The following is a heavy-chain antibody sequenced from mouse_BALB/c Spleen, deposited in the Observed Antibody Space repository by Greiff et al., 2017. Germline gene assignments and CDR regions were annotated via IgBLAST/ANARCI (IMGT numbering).Heavy chain of an antibody. J-gene: IGHJ2*01. D-gene: IGHD4-1*01. V-gene: IGHV1-4*01. CDR1: GYTFTSYT. CDR3: ARANWNIGYFDY. Sequence: QVQLQQSGAELARPGASVKLSCKASGYTFTSYTMHWVKQRPGQGLEWIGYINPSSGYTNYNQKFKDKATLTADKSSSTAYMQLSSLTSEDSAVYYCARANWNIGYFDYWGQGTTLTVSS. CDR2: INPSSGYT.